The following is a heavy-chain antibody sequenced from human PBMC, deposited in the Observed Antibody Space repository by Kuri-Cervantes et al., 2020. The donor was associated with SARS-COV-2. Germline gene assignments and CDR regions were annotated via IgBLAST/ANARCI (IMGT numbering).Heavy chain of an antibody. CDR1: GYTFTSYG. D-gene: IGHD5-18*01. CDR3: ATTDTAMVPEFDY. V-gene: IGHV1-24*01. CDR2: FDPEDGET. Sequence: SVKVSCKASGYTFTSYGISWVRQAPGKGLEWMGGFDPEDGETIYAQKFQGRVTMTEDTSTDTAYMKLSSLRSEDTAVYYCATTDTAMVPEFDYWGQGTLVTVSS. J-gene: IGHJ4*02.